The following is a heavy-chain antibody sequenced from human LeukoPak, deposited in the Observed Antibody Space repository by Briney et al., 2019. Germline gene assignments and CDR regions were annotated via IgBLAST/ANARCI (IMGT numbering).Heavy chain of an antibody. J-gene: IGHJ6*02. Sequence: ASVKVSCKASGYTFTSYDINWVRQATGQGLEWMGWMNPNSSNTGYAQKFQGRVTMTRNTSISTAYMELSSLRSEDTAVYYCARDLITMVRGVITPVGMDVWGQGTTVTVSS. CDR1: GYTFTSYD. CDR2: MNPNSSNT. CDR3: ARDLITMVRGVITPVGMDV. D-gene: IGHD3-10*01. V-gene: IGHV1-8*01.